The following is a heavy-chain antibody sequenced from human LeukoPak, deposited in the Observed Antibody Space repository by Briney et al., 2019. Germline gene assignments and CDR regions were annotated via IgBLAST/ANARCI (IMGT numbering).Heavy chain of an antibody. J-gene: IGHJ4*02. Sequence: GGSLRLSCAPCGFTFSRYWMSWVRQAPGKRLEWVANIKQDGSEKYYVDSVKGRFTISRDNAKNSLYLHVDSLRVEDTAVYYCARWGGGFDYWVQGTLVTVSS. D-gene: IGHD3-16*01. CDR2: IKQDGSEK. V-gene: IGHV3-7*04. CDR1: GFTFSRYW. CDR3: ARWGGGFDY.